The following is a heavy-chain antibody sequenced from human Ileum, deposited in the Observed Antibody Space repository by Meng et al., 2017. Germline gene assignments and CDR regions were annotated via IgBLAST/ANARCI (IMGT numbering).Heavy chain of an antibody. V-gene: IGHV3-30*04. D-gene: IGHD1-14*01. CDR3: ARGRVRYPGGDYYYYGMDV. CDR1: ESTFSSYV. Sequence: SCAASESTFSSYVMHWVRQAPGKGLEWVAVISYDGHNKNYADSVKGRFTISRDNSKNTLYVQMNSLRAEETTVYYCARGRVRYPGGDYYYYGMDVWGQGTTVTVSS. CDR2: ISYDGHNK. J-gene: IGHJ6*02.